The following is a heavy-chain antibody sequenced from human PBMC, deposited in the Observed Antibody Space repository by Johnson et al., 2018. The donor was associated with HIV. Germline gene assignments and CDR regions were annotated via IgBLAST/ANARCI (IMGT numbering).Heavy chain of an antibody. J-gene: IGHJ3*02. V-gene: IGHV3-7*01. CDR2: IKQDGSEK. D-gene: IGHD4-17*01. CDR3: AKDSPPHDDYGRFDAFDI. CDR1: EFTFSLYW. Sequence: EVQLVESGGGLVQPGGSLRLSCAASEFTFSLYWMTWVRQAPGKGLEWVASIKQDGSEKYYVDSVKGRFTISRDNPKNTLYLQMNSLRAEDTAVYYCAKDSPPHDDYGRFDAFDIWGQGTMVSVSS.